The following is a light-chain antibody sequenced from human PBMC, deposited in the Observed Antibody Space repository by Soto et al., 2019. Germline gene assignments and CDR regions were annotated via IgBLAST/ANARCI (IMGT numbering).Light chain of an antibody. Sequence: QSALTQPASVSGSPGQSITISCTGSSSDGVVFNYVSWYQQHPGKAPKLMMYEVDYRPSGVSNRFSGSKSGNTASLTISGLQADDEADYYCSSYTTSRTPYVFGTGTKLTVL. CDR1: SSDGVVFNY. V-gene: IGLV2-14*01. CDR2: EVD. CDR3: SSYTTSRTPYV. J-gene: IGLJ1*01.